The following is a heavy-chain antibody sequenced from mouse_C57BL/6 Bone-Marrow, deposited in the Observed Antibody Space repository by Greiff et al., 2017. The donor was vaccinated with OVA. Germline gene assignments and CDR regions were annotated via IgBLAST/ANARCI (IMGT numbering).Heavy chain of an antibody. J-gene: IGHJ1*03. CDR1: GYSFTDYN. Sequence: EVKLQESGPELVKPGASVKISCKASGYSFTDYNMNWVKQSNGKSLEWIGVINPNYGTTSYNQKFKGKATLTVDQSSSTAYMQLNSQTSEDSAVYYWAFYYGSSYRYFDVWGTGTTVTVSS. CDR2: INPNYGTT. D-gene: IGHD1-1*01. CDR3: AFYYGSSYRYFDV. V-gene: IGHV1-39*01.